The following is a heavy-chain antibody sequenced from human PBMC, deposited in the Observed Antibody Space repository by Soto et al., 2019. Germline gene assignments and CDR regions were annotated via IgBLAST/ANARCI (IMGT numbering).Heavy chain of an antibody. J-gene: IGHJ4*02. V-gene: IGHV6-1*01. CDR2: TYYRSKWSN. Sequence: SQTLSLTCVISGDSVSSNRAAWVWIRQSPSRGLEWLGRTYYRSKWSNDYAVSVKSRITINPDTSKNQFSLQLNSVTLEDTAVYFCARGWPAFDYWGQGTLVTVSS. D-gene: IGHD6-13*01. CDR3: ARGWPAFDY. CDR1: GDSVSSNRAA.